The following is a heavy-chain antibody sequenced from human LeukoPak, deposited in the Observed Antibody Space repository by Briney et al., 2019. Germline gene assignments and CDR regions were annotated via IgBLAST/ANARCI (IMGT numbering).Heavy chain of an antibody. CDR2: IYHSGST. Sequence: PSETLSLTCTVSGGSISSGGYYWSWLRQPPGKGLEWIGYIYHSGSTYYNPSLKSRVTISVDRSKNQFSLKLSSVTAADTAVYYCARIADRMKTFDYWGQGTLVTVSS. V-gene: IGHV4-30-2*01. D-gene: IGHD2-15*01. CDR3: ARIADRMKTFDY. J-gene: IGHJ4*02. CDR1: GGSISSGGYY.